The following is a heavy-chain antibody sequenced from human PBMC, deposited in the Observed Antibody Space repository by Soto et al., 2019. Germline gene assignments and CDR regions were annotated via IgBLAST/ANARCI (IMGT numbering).Heavy chain of an antibody. Sequence: SETLSLTCAVYGGSFSGYYWSWIRQPPGKGLEWIGEINHSGSTNYNPSLKSRVTISVDTSKNQFSLKLSSVTAADTAVYYCARGRIQYSDYGMDVWGQGTTVTVSS. J-gene: IGHJ6*02. V-gene: IGHV4-34*01. CDR3: ARGRIQYSDYGMDV. CDR2: INHSGST. D-gene: IGHD6-6*01. CDR1: GGSFSGYY.